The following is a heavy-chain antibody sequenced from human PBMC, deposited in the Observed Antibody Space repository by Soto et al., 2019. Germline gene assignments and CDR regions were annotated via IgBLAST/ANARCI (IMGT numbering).Heavy chain of an antibody. CDR1: GYTFTSYA. V-gene: IGHV1-3*01. Sequence: ASVKVSCKASGYTFTSYAMHWVRQAPGQRLEWMGWINAGNGNTKYSQKFQGRVTITRDTSASTAYMELSSLRSEDTAVYYCAQGRIYYDSSGYYPYWGQGTLVTVS. CDR2: INAGNGNT. CDR3: AQGRIYYDSSGYYPY. D-gene: IGHD3-22*01. J-gene: IGHJ4*02.